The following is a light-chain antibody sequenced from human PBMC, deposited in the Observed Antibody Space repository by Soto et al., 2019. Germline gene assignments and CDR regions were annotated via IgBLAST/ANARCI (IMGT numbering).Light chain of an antibody. V-gene: IGKV3-20*01. CDR3: QQYGSSPRT. CDR2: GAS. CDR1: QSVSSSY. J-gene: IGKJ1*01. Sequence: EIVLTQSPGALSLSPGERATLSCGASQSVSSSYLAWYQQKPGQAPRLLIYGASTRATGIPDRFSGSGSGTDFTLTISRLEPEHFAVYYCQQYGSSPRTFGQGTKVEIK.